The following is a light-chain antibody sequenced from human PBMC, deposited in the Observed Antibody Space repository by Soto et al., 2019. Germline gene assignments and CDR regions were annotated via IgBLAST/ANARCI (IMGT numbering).Light chain of an antibody. CDR3: QQCFSLPPT. CDR2: AAS. CDR1: QSIDNY. Sequence: DIQMTQSPSSLSASVGDRVTITCRASQSIDNYLSWYQQIPGKAPKLLIYAASNLRRGVPSRFRGSGSGTEFTLTISNLQPDDFAVYYCQQCFSLPPTFGHGTKVENK. J-gene: IGKJ1*01. V-gene: IGKV1-39*01.